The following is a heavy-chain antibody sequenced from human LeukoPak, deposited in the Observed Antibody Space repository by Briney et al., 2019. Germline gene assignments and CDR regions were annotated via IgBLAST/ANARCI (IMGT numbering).Heavy chain of an antibody. CDR1: GFTFSSYS. D-gene: IGHD1-26*01. V-gene: IGHV3-23*01. CDR3: AKDKGRPLESWELPDY. CDR2: ISGSGGST. J-gene: IGHJ4*02. Sequence: GGSLRLSCAASGFTFSSYSMNWVRQAPGKGLEWVSAISGSGGSTYYADSVKGRFTISRDNSKNTLYLQMNSLRAEDTAVYYCAKDKGRPLESWELPDYWGQGTLVTVSS.